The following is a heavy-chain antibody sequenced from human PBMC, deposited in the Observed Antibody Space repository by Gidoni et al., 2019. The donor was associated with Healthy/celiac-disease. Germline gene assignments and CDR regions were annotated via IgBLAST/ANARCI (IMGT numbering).Heavy chain of an antibody. CDR3: ARGLGGAVAGSST. D-gene: IGHD6-19*01. Sequence: EVQLVESGGGLVKPGGSLKLSCAASGFTFSSYSMNWVRQAPGKGLEWVSSISSSSSYIYYADSVKGRFTISRDNAKNSLYLQMNSLRAEDTAVYYCARGLGGAVAGSSTWGQGTLVTVSS. V-gene: IGHV3-21*01. CDR2: ISSSSSYI. CDR1: GFTFSSYS. J-gene: IGHJ5*02.